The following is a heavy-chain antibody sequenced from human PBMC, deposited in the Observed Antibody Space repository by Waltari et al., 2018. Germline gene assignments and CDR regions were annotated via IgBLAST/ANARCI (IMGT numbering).Heavy chain of an antibody. V-gene: IGHV1-8*01. CDR2: MNPNSGNT. CDR1: GYTFTRYD. D-gene: IGHD6-13*01. Sequence: QVQLVQSGAEVKKPLASVKVSCKAPGYTFTRYDINWVRQATGQGIEWMGWMNPNSGNTGYAKKFQGRITMTRNTSISTAHMELSGLTSEDTAVYYCARGIASAGRPAGHYYYYMDVWGKGTTVTVSS. CDR3: ARGIASAGRPAGHYYYYMDV. J-gene: IGHJ6*03.